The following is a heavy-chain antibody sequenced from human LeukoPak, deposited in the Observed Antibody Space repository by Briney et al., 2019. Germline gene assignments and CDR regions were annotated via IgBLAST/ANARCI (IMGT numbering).Heavy chain of an antibody. CDR3: ARGSGDYYDSSGYYYFDY. CDR2: IYTSGST. J-gene: IGHJ4*02. Sequence: SETLSLTCTVSGGSISSYYWSWIRQPAGKGLEWIGRIYTSGSTNYNPSLKSRVTISVDTSKNQFSLKLSSVTAADTAVYYCARGSGDYYDSSGYYYFDYWGQGTLVTVSS. V-gene: IGHV4-4*07. D-gene: IGHD3-22*01. CDR1: GGSISSYY.